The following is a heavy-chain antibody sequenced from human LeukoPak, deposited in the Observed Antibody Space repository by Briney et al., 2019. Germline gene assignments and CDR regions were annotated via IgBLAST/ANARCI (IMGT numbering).Heavy chain of an antibody. D-gene: IGHD3-10*01. V-gene: IGHV3-30-3*01. CDR3: ARESPHYGSGSYYSYFDY. CDR2: ISYDGSNK. J-gene: IGHJ4*02. Sequence: GGSLRLSRAASGFTFSSYAMHWVRQAPGKGLEWVAVISYDGSNKYYADSVKGRFTISRDNSKNTLYLQMNSLRAEDTAVYYCARESPHYGSGSYYSYFDYWGQGTLVTVSS. CDR1: GFTFSSYA.